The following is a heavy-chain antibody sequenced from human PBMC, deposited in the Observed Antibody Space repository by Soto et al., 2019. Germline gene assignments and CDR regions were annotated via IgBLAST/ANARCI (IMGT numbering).Heavy chain of an antibody. Sequence: SETLSLTCSVSGGFLSSSNYYWSWIRQPPGKGLEWIGYIYHSGSTNYNPSIKSRVTISVDTSKNQLSLKVNSVNAADAAVYYCARGALRFLGNRFDPWGQGTRVTVSS. CDR3: ARGALRFLGNRFDP. CDR1: GGFLSSSNYY. J-gene: IGHJ5*02. CDR2: IYHSGST. D-gene: IGHD3-3*01. V-gene: IGHV4-61*01.